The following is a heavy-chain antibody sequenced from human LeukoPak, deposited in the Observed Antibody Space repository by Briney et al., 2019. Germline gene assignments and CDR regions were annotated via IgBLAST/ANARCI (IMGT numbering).Heavy chain of an antibody. D-gene: IGHD6-13*01. Sequence: GGSLRLSCAASGFTFSSYGMHWVRQAPGKGLEWVSGISWNSGSIGYADSVKGRFTISRDNAKNSLYLQMNSLRAEDTALYYCAKAAAGTAFDYWGQGTLVTVSS. J-gene: IGHJ4*02. CDR2: ISWNSGSI. CDR1: GFTFSSYG. CDR3: AKAAAGTAFDY. V-gene: IGHV3-9*01.